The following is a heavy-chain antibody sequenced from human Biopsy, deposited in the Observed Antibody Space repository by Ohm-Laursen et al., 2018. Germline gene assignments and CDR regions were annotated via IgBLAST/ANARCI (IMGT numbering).Heavy chain of an antibody. J-gene: IGHJ1*01. V-gene: IGHV4-59*11. Sequence: SDTLSLTCPVSGGPFTGHYWTWIRQPPGKGLEWIGHISHTGYTSYKSSLKSRVTISLDTSRKHFSLRLTPLAAADTAVYYCARGSNEYGGLYFPHWGQGTLVTVSS. CDR3: ARGSNEYGGLYFPH. CDR1: GGPFTGHY. D-gene: IGHD4-23*01. CDR2: ISHTGYT.